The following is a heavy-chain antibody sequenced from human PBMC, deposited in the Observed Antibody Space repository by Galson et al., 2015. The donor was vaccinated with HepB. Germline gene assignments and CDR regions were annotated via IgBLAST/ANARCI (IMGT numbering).Heavy chain of an antibody. D-gene: IGHD2/OR15-2a*01. Sequence: ETLSLTCTVSGGSISSYYCSWIRQPPGKGLEWIGYISYSGSTNYNPSLKSRVTISVDTSKNQFSLKLSSVTAADTAVYYCVGAVMTSYYYYYYGMDVWGQGTTVTVSS. V-gene: IGHV4-59*01. CDR2: ISYSGST. J-gene: IGHJ6*02. CDR3: VGAVMTSYYYYYYGMDV. CDR1: GGSISSYY.